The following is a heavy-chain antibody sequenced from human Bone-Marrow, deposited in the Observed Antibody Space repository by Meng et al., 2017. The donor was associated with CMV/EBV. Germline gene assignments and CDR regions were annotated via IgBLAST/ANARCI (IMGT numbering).Heavy chain of an antibody. CDR2: IYNIGRS. V-gene: IGHV4-59*01. J-gene: IGHJ3*02. CDR1: GGSISSYY. Sequence: GSLRLSCTVSGGSISSYYWNWIRQSPGKGLEWIGYIYNIGRSNQNASLKSRVTMSIDTSKNQFSLKLSSVTPADTAVYYCARDSCTNGVCLDAFDIWGRGTMVTVSS. D-gene: IGHD2-8*01. CDR3: ARDSCTNGVCLDAFDI.